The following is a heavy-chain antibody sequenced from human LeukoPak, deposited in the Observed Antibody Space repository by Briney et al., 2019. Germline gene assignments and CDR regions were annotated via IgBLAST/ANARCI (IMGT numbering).Heavy chain of an antibody. J-gene: IGHJ5*02. V-gene: IGHV3-21*01. Sequence: GGSLRLSCAASGFTFSSYSMNWVRQAPGKGLEWVSSISSSSSYIYYADSVKGRFTISRDNAKNSLYLQMNSLRAEDTAVYYCARAAVAAGSTETFDPWGQGTLVTVSS. CDR2: ISSSSSYI. CDR3: ARAAVAAGSTETFDP. D-gene: IGHD2-15*01. CDR1: GFTFSSYS.